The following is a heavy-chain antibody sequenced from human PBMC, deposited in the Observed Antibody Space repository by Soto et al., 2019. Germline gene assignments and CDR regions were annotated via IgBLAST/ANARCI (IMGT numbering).Heavy chain of an antibody. D-gene: IGHD4-17*01. CDR1: GGSISSSSYY. CDR3: ASPATYGDYVVDY. Sequence: QLQLQESGPGLVKPSETLSLTCTVSGGSISSSSYYWGWIRQPPGKGLEWIGSIYYSGSTYYNPSLRSRVTISVATSKNQFSLKLSSVTAADTAVYYCASPATYGDYVVDYWGQGTLVTVSS. V-gene: IGHV4-39*01. J-gene: IGHJ4*02. CDR2: IYYSGST.